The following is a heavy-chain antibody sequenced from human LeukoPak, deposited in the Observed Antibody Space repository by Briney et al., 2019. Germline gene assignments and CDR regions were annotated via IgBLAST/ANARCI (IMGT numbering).Heavy chain of an antibody. CDR3: AQWERDAFHI. D-gene: IGHD1-26*01. CDR2: INRGGST. CDR1: GGSFSDYY. V-gene: IGHV4-34*01. Sequence: SETLSLTCAVSGGSFSDYYWTWIRQPPGKGLERIGEINRGGSTSYNPSLKSRVTISVDTSKIQFSLNVNSVTAADTAVYYCAQWERDAFHIWGQGTMVTVSS. J-gene: IGHJ3*02.